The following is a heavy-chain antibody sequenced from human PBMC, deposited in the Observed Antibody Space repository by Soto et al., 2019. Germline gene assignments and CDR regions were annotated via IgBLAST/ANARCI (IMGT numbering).Heavy chain of an antibody. CDR1: VASISTTYW. J-gene: IGHJ4*02. D-gene: IGHD3-9*01. CDR2: IHYSGTT. V-gene: IGHV4-4*02. Sequence: QVQLQESGPGLVKPSETLSLTCAVSVASISTTYWCSWVRQSPGKGLEWIGEIHYSGTTNYTPSLKSRVTISLNKSKNQFSLNLNSVTAADTAMYYCTRALLKSLDYWGQGTLVTVSS. CDR3: TRALLKSLDY.